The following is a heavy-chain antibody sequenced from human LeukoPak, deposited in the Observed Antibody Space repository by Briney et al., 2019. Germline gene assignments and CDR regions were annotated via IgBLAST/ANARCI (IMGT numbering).Heavy chain of an antibody. J-gene: IGHJ4*02. D-gene: IGHD7-27*01. CDR3: ARDYTGGWNDY. V-gene: IGHV3-7*01. CDR2: INEDGNEK. CDR1: GFTFRKHW. Sequence: GGSLRLSCAASGFTFRKHWMSWVRQAKGKGLECVAKINEDGNEKHYVDSVEGRFTISRDNTRNSLYLQMNSLRDDDTAVYYCARDYTGGWNDYWGQGTLVTVSS.